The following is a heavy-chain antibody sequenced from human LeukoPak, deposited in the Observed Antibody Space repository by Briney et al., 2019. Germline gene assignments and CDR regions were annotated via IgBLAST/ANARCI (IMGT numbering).Heavy chain of an antibody. V-gene: IGHV4-34*01. CDR3: ARVGYYYDSSGYFYYYYYMDV. CDR1: GGSFSGYY. CDR2: INHSGST. J-gene: IGHJ6*03. Sequence: SETLPLTCAVYGGSFSGYYWSWIRQPPGKGLEWIGEINHSGSTNYNPSLKSRVTISVDTSKNQFSLKLSSVTAADTAVYYCARVGYYYDSSGYFYYYYYMDVWGKGTTVTVSS. D-gene: IGHD3-22*01.